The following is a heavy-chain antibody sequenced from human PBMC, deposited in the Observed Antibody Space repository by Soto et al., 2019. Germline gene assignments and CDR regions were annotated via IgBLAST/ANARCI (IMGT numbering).Heavy chain of an antibody. V-gene: IGHV4-4*02. CDR3: ARAHGDTAMVPTGGWFDP. Sequence: SETLSLTCAVSGGSISSSNWWSWVRQPPGKGLEWIGEIYHSGSTNYNPSLKSRVTISVDKSKNQFSLKLSSVTAADTAVYYCARAHGDTAMVPTGGWFDPWGQGTLVTVSS. D-gene: IGHD5-18*01. CDR1: GGSISSSNW. J-gene: IGHJ5*02. CDR2: IYHSGST.